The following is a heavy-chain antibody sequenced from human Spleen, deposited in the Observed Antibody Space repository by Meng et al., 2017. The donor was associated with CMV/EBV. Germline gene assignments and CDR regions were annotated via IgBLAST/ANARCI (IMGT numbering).Heavy chain of an antibody. V-gene: IGHV4-34*01. D-gene: IGHD2-15*01. CDR1: YY. Sequence: YYGTGSRQPPGKGLELVGESNHSGRTNYNPSRNSRVTISLDTSKNQFSLKLSSGTAADTAVYYWARGRVVPAALFGRKGNWFDPWGQGSLVTVSS. J-gene: IGHJ5*02. CDR3: ARGRVVPAALFGRKGNWFDP. CDR2: SNHSGRT.